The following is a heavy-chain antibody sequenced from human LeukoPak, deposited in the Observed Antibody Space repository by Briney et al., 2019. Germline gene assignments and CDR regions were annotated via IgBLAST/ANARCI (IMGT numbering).Heavy chain of an antibody. V-gene: IGHV3-53*01. CDR2: IYSGGST. CDR3: ARTLVGATTAAY. Sequence: PGGSLRLSCAASGFTVSSNYMSWVRQAPGKGLEWVSDIYSGGSTYYADSVKGRFTISRDNSKNTLYLQMNSLRAADTAVYYCARTLVGATTAAYWGQGTLVSAS. J-gene: IGHJ4*02. D-gene: IGHD1-26*01. CDR1: GFTVSSNY.